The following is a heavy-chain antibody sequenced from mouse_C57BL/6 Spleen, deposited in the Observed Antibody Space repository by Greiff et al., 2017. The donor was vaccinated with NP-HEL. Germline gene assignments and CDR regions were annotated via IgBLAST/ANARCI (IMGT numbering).Heavy chain of an antibody. Sequence: QVQLQQSGAELVMPGASVKLSCKASGYTFTSYWMHWVKQRPGQGLEWIGEIDPSDSYTNYNQKFKGKSTLTVDKSSSTAYMQLSSLTSEDSAVYYCARMGGNSYFDYWGQGTTLTVSS. CDR3: ARMGGNSYFDY. V-gene: IGHV1-69*01. CDR1: GYTFTSYW. J-gene: IGHJ2*01. CDR2: IDPSDSYT. D-gene: IGHD2-1*01.